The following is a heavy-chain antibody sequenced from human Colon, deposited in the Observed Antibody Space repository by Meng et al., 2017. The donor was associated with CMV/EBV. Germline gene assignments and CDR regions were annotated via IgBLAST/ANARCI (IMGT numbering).Heavy chain of an antibody. CDR3: ARVWRGRWFAP. CDR1: GLTFTDQY. Sequence: CAASGLTFTDQYMDWVRLPPGKGLVWVGRIRNKANSSTAEYAASVQGRFTISRDDSKNSVYLQMNSLKTEDTAVYYCARVWRGRWFAPWGQGTLVTVSS. J-gene: IGHJ5*02. D-gene: IGHD2-21*01. CDR2: IRNKANSSTA. V-gene: IGHV3-72*01.